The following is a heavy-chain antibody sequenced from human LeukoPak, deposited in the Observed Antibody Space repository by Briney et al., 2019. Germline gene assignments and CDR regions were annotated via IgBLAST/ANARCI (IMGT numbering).Heavy chain of an antibody. D-gene: IGHD3-3*01. Sequence: SETLSLTCAVYGGSFSNYYWSWIRQPPGKGLEWIGEINHSGSTNYNPSLKSRVTISVDTSKNQFSLKLSSVTAADTAVYYCARVRSYDFWSGYYVDYWGQGTLVTVSS. V-gene: IGHV4-34*01. CDR2: INHSGST. CDR3: ARVRSYDFWSGYYVDY. CDR1: GGSFSNYY. J-gene: IGHJ4*02.